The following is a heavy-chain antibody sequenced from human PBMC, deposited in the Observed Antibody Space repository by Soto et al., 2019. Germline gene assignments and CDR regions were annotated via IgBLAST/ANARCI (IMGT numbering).Heavy chain of an antibody. CDR3: ANFLYSSSWYTQYYYYGMDV. Sequence: PGGSLRLSCAASGFTFSSYLMSWVRQAPGKGLEWVANIKQDGSEKYYVDSVKGRFTISRDNAKNSLYLQMNSLRAEDTAVYYCANFLYSSSWYTQYYYYGMDVWGQGTTVTVSS. CDR2: IKQDGSEK. D-gene: IGHD6-13*01. CDR1: GFTFSSYL. J-gene: IGHJ6*02. V-gene: IGHV3-7*05.